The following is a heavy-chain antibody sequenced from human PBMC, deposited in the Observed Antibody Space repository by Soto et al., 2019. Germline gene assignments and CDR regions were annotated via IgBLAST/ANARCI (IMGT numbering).Heavy chain of an antibody. V-gene: IGHV1-69*06. CDR2: IIPIFGTP. J-gene: IGHJ4*02. D-gene: IGHD1-1*01. Sequence: QVPLVQSGAEVKKPGSSVKVSCKGSGGTFNAHAISWVRQAPGQGLEWMGGIIPIFGTPNYAQKFQGRVTISADTSTATADLERSSLRSDYKAVYFCARVRWTLSLREPDAIWGQGTLVTVSS. CDR1: GGTFNAHA. CDR3: ARVRWTLSLREPDAI.